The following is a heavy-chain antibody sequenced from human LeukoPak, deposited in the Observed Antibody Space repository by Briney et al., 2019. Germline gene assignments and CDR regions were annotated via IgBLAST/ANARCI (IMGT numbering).Heavy chain of an antibody. V-gene: IGHV3-30*02. CDR1: GFTFSNYG. Sequence: GGSLRLSCAASGFTFSNYGMHWVRPAPGKGLEWVAFIRFDGSNDYYAESVRGRFTISRENSKNTLSLQMRSLSAEDTALYYCAKGGGGVIMDWGQGTQVTVSS. CDR2: IRFDGSND. D-gene: IGHD3-10*01. J-gene: IGHJ4*02. CDR3: AKGGGGVIMD.